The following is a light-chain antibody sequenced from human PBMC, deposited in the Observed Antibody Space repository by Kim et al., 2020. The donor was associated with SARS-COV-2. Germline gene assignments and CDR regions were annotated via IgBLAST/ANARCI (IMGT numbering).Light chain of an antibody. CDR2: GAS. Sequence: SPGKRATHSCRARQSVSSSYLAWYQQKPGQAPRLRIYGASSRATGIPDRFSGSGSGTDFTLTISRLEPEDFAVYFCQQYGSSPRTFGQGTKVDIK. CDR3: QQYGSSPRT. CDR1: QSVSSSY. J-gene: IGKJ1*01. V-gene: IGKV3-20*01.